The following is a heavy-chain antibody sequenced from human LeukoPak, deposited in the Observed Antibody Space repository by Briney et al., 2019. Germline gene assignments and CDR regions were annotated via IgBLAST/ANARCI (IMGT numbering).Heavy chain of an antibody. D-gene: IGHD3-16*02. Sequence: GGSLRLSCAASGFTFSSYAMSWVRQAPGKGLEWVAVISYDGSNKYYADSVKGRFTISRDNSKNTLYLQMNSLRAEDTAVYYCARDLDYDYDYVWGSYSFPENWGQGTLVTVSS. CDR3: ARDLDYDYDYVWGSYSFPEN. V-gene: IGHV3-30-3*01. J-gene: IGHJ4*02. CDR1: GFTFSSYA. CDR2: ISYDGSNK.